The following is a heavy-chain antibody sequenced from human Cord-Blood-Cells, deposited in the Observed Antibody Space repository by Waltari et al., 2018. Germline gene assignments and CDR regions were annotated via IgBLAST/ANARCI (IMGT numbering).Heavy chain of an antibody. Sequence: QVQLQQWGAGLLKPSETLSLTCAVHGGSFSGYYWSWFRQPPGKGLEWIGEINHSGSTNYNPSLKSRVTLSVDTAKNQFSLKLSSVTAADTAVYYCARGKDIVVVPAAEGFDYWGQGTLVTVSS. D-gene: IGHD2-2*01. CDR1: GGSFSGYY. J-gene: IGHJ4*02. CDR3: ARGKDIVVVPAAEGFDY. V-gene: IGHV4-34*01. CDR2: INHSGST.